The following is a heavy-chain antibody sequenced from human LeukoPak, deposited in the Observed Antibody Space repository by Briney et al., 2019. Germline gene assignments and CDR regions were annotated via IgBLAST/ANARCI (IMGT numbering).Heavy chain of an antibody. V-gene: IGHV3-33*01. CDR2: IWYDGSNK. CDR3: ARGLLSGYDWKYYFDY. J-gene: IGHJ4*02. D-gene: IGHD5-12*01. CDR1: GFTFSSYG. Sequence: GRSLRLSCAASGFTFSSYGMHGVRQAPAKGLEGVAVIWYDGSNKCYADSVKGRFTISRENSKNTLYLQMNSLRAVDTAVYYCARGLLSGYDWKYYFDYWGQGTLVTVSS.